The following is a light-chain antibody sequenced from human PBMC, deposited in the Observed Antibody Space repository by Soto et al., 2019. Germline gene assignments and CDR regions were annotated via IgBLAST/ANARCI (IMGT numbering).Light chain of an antibody. CDR2: GAS. CDR3: QQHNSWPPIT. Sequence: EIVMTQSPATLSLSPGARSTLSGRARQSVSSNLAWYRQQPGLAPRLLIYGASTRATGIPARFSGSGCGTEFTLTISSLQPEDFAVYYYQQHNSWPPITFGQGTRLEIK. J-gene: IGKJ5*01. CDR1: QSVSSN. V-gene: IGKV3-15*01.